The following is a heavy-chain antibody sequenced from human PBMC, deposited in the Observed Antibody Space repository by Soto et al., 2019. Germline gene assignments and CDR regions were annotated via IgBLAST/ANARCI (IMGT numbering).Heavy chain of an antibody. CDR3: ARGRSGYFDWLLFPFGDV. CDR2: IYYSGNT. D-gene: IGHD3-9*01. CDR1: GGSISSGYYY. Sequence: SETLSLTCSVSGGSISSGYYYWSWIRQPPGKGLEWIGNIYYSGNTYYNPSPKSRVTISVDTSKNQFSLKLSSVTAADTAVYYCARGRSGYFDWLLFPFGDVWGQGTTVTVSS. J-gene: IGHJ6*02. V-gene: IGHV4-30-4*01.